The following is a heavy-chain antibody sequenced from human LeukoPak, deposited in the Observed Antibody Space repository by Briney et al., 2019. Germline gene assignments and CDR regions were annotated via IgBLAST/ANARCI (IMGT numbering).Heavy chain of an antibody. D-gene: IGHD2-2*01. CDR1: GFTFSSYA. V-gene: IGHV3-23*01. CDR3: AKFQGYCSSTSCYLDAFDI. J-gene: IGHJ3*02. Sequence: GGSLRLSCAASGFTFSSYAMSWVRQAPGKGLGWVSAFSGSGGSTYYADSVKGRFTISRDNSKNTLYLQMNSLRAEDAAVYYCAKFQGYCSSTSCYLDAFDIWGQGTMVTVSS. CDR2: FSGSGGST.